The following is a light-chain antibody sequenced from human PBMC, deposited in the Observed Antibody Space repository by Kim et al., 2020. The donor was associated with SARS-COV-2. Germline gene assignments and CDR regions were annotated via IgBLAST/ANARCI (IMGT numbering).Light chain of an antibody. CDR2: HAS. J-gene: IGKJ2*01. CDR1: QPIRRDF. CDR3: QRYGGPPPYT. V-gene: IGKV3-20*01. Sequence: DTVLTQSPGTLSLSPGDRATLSCRASQPIRRDFLAWYQQKPGQAPRLLIYHASVRASDIPVRFSGTGSATDFTLTINNLEPEDFAVYYCQRYGGPPPYTFRQEPDLDI.